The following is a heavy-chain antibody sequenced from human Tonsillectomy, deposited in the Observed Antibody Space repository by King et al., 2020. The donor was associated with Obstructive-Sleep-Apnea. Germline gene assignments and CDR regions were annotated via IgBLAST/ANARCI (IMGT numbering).Heavy chain of an antibody. V-gene: IGHV3-7*01. J-gene: IGHJ4*02. Sequence: VQLVESGGGLVQPGGSLRLSCAASGFTFSSDWMSWVRQAPGKGLEWVANINQDGSEKYYVDSVKGRFTISRDNAKNSMYRQLNSLRAEDTAVYYCARRRGGQNFDYWGQGTLVTVSS. CDR2: INQDGSEK. D-gene: IGHD3-10*01. CDR1: GFTFSSDW. CDR3: ARRRGGQNFDY.